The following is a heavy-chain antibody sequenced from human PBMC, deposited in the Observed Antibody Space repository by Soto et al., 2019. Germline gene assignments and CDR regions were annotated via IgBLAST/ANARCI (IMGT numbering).Heavy chain of an antibody. CDR2: ISGSGGST. V-gene: IGHV3-23*01. Sequence: GGSLRLSCAASGFTFSSYAMSWARQAPGKGLEWVSAISGSGGSTYYADSVKGRFTISRDNSKNTLYLQMNSLRAEDTAVYYCAREDIVVVQAVHYYYGMDVWGQGTTVTVSS. D-gene: IGHD2-2*01. CDR3: AREDIVVVQAVHYYYGMDV. CDR1: GFTFSSYA. J-gene: IGHJ6*02.